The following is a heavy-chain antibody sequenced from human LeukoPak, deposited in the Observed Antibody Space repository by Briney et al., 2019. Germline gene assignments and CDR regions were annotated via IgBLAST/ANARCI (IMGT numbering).Heavy chain of an antibody. J-gene: IGHJ5*02. CDR2: INPNSGGT. D-gene: IGHD2-15*01. CDR3: ARDRSVGAANNWFDP. CDR1: GYTFTGYY. Sequence: ASVKVSCKASGYTFTGYYMHWVRQAPGQGLEWMGWINPNSGGTNYAQKFQGRVTMTRDTSISTAYMELSRLSSDDTAVYYCARDRSVGAANNWFDPWGQGTLVTVSS. V-gene: IGHV1-2*02.